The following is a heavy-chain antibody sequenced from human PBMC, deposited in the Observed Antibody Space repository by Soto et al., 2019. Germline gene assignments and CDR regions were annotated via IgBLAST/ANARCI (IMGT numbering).Heavy chain of an antibody. J-gene: IGHJ6*02. V-gene: IGHV4-39*01. CDR1: GGSISSSSYY. Sequence: QLQLQESGPGLVKPSETLSLTCTVSGGSISSSSYYWGWIRQPPGKGLEWIGSIYYSGSTYYNPSLKSRVTISVDTSKNQFSLKLSSVTAADTAVYYCARHRDQLYYYGMDVWGQGTTVTVSS. CDR2: IYYSGST. CDR3: ARHRDQLYYYGMDV. D-gene: IGHD2-2*01.